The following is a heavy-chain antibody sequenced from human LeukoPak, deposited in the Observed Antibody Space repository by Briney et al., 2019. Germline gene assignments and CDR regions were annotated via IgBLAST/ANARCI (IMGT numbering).Heavy chain of an antibody. CDR2: ISYDGSNK. J-gene: IGHJ4*02. Sequence: QAGGSLRLSCAAYGFTFSSYAMHWVRQAPGKGLEWVAVISYDGSNKYYADSVKGRFTISRDNSKNTLYLQMNSLRAEDTAVYYCAKDRTWGVLAARPRVLDYWGQGTLVTVSS. CDR3: AKDRTWGVLAARPRVLDY. D-gene: IGHD6-6*01. V-gene: IGHV3-30-3*01. CDR1: GFTFSSYA.